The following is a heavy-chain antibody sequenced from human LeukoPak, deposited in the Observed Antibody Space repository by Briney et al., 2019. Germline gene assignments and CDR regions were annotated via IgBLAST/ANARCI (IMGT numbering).Heavy chain of an antibody. V-gene: IGHV3-53*04. CDR3: AKDMRADFWGGYNAFDI. CDR1: GFTVSSNY. D-gene: IGHD3-3*01. J-gene: IGHJ3*02. CDR2: IYSGGST. Sequence: GGSLRLSCAASGFTVSSNYMSWVRQAPGKGLEGVSVIYSGGSTYYADSVKGRFTISRHNSKNTLYLQMNSLRAEDTAVYYCAKDMRADFWGGYNAFDIWGQGTIVTVSS.